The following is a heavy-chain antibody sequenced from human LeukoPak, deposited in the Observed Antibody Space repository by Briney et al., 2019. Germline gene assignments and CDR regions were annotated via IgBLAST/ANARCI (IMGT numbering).Heavy chain of an antibody. CDR2: LRGNDET. D-gene: IGHD3-10*01. J-gene: IGHJ4*02. CDR1: GISFRNYG. CDR3: ARASWVSDPDAVR. V-gene: IGHV3-23*01. Sequence: GGSLRLSCAASGISFRNYGMSWVRQAPARGPEWVSSLRGNDETFYADSVKGRFTLSRDDSRNTVYLQLNNLRVEDTAIYYCARASWVSDPDAVRWGQGTQVTVSS.